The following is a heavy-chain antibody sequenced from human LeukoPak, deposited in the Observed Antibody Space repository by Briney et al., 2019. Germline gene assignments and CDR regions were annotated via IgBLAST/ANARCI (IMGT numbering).Heavy chain of an antibody. CDR3: ARGGYYGSGNDFRFDP. V-gene: IGHV4-59*01. CDR1: GGSISSCY. CDR2: IHYTGST. Sequence: SETLSLTCTVSGGSISSCYWSWIRQSPGKGLECIGYIHYTGSTNYNPSLKSRVTISVETSKNQSSLKLKSVTAADTAVYYCARGGYYGSGNDFRFDPWGQGTLVTVSS. D-gene: IGHD3-10*01. J-gene: IGHJ5*02.